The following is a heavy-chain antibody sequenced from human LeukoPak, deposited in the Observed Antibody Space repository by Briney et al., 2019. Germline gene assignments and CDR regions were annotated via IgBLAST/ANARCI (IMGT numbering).Heavy chain of an antibody. Sequence: PGGSLRLSCAASRFTFSSYGMHWVRQAPGKGLEWVAVIWYDGSNKYYADSVKGRFTISRDNSKNTLYLQMNSLRAEDTAVYYCARDLNYYDSSGYLYWGQGTLVTVSS. CDR2: IWYDGSNK. V-gene: IGHV3-33*01. D-gene: IGHD3-22*01. CDR3: ARDLNYYDSSGYLY. CDR1: RFTFSSYG. J-gene: IGHJ4*02.